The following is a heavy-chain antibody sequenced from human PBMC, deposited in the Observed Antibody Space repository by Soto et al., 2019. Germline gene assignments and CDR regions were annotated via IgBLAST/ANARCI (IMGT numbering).Heavy chain of an antibody. V-gene: IGHV3-23*01. Sequence: VGSLRLSCSASGFSFSSYAMGWVRQARGKGLEWVSTISASGVSTYHADSVQGRFTVSRDNSKNTLYLQMNSLRVEDTAVYYCVKDPVSGGSGGAWFDYWGQGTLVTVSS. D-gene: IGHD2-21*02. CDR1: GFSFSSYA. J-gene: IGHJ4*02. CDR3: VKDPVSGGSGGAWFDY. CDR2: ISASGVST.